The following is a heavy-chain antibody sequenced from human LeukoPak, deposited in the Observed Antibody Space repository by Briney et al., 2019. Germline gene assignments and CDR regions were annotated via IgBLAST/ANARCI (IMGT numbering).Heavy chain of an antibody. CDR2: IRYDGIAI. D-gene: IGHD1-1*01. J-gene: IGHJ4*02. CDR1: GFTFSSFG. Sequence: GGSLRLSCAASGFTFSSFGMNWVRQAPGKGLEWVTFIRYDGIAIQYADSVKGRFTISRDNAKNSLYLQMNSLRAEDTAVYYCARGIGTTGTLYFDYWGQGTLVTVSS. V-gene: IGHV3-30*02. CDR3: ARGIGTTGTLYFDY.